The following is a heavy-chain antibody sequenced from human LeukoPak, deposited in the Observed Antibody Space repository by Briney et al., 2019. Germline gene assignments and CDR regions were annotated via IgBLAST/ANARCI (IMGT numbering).Heavy chain of an antibody. CDR3: ARDNNDILTGYYRGNDAFDI. V-gene: IGHV1-18*01. Sequence: ASVEVSCKASGYTFTSYGISWVRQAPGQGLEWMGWISAYNGNTNCAQKLQGRVTMTTDTSTSTAYMELRSLRSDDTAVYYCARDNNDILTGYYRGNDAFDIWGQGTMVTVSS. CDR1: GYTFTSYG. J-gene: IGHJ3*02. CDR2: ISAYNGNT. D-gene: IGHD3-9*01.